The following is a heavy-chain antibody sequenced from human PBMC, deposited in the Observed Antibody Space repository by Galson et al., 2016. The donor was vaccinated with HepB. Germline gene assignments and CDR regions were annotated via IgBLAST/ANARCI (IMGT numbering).Heavy chain of an antibody. CDR1: GFTFSSYS. J-gene: IGHJ5*02. V-gene: IGHV3-21*01. CDR3: ASGQVVVPAAIFGYSGYDYWFDT. Sequence: SLRLSCAASGFTFSSYSMNWVRQAPGKGLEWVSFLRSTHNYIRYADSVKGRFTLSRDDATNSLYLQMNSLRAEDTAIYYCASGQVVVPAAIFGYSGYDYWFDTWGQGALVIVSS. CDR2: LRSTHNYI. D-gene: IGHD2-2*02.